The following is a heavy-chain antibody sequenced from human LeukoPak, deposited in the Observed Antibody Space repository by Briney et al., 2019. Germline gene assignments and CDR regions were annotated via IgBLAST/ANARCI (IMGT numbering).Heavy chain of an antibody. CDR3: ARGGPGYDYVWGSYRCDY. CDR1: GGTFSSYA. V-gene: IGHV1-69*13. D-gene: IGHD3-16*02. J-gene: IGHJ4*02. Sequence: SVKVSCKASGGTFSSYAISWVRQAPGQGLEWMGVIIPIFGTANYAQKFQGRVTITADESTSTAYMELSSLRSEDTAVYYCARGGPGYDYVWGSYRCDYWGQGTLVTVSS. CDR2: IIPIFGTA.